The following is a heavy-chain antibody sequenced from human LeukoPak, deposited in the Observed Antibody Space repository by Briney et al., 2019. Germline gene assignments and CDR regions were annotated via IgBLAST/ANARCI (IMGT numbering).Heavy chain of an antibody. V-gene: IGHV1-8*03. CDR1: GYTFTSYD. Sequence: ASVKVSCKASGYTFTSYDINWVRQATGQGLEWMGWMNPNSGNTGYAQKFQGRVTITRSTSISTAYMELSSLRSEDTAVYYCARGLPRYGDYSPRRYYFDYWGQGTLVTVSS. CDR2: MNPNSGNT. J-gene: IGHJ4*02. CDR3: ARGLPRYGDYSPRRYYFDY. D-gene: IGHD4-17*01.